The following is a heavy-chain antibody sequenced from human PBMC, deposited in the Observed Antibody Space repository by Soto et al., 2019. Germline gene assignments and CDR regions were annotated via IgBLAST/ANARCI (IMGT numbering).Heavy chain of an antibody. V-gene: IGHV4-31*03. J-gene: IGHJ4*02. CDR2: IYHSGAT. Sequence: QVQLQESGPRLVRPSQTLSLTCTVSGESIDTAGYYWTRIRPRPGRGLEWLGFIYHSGATYYSSSMKSRLSISIGRSQNQFSLKVTSVTAADTAVYFCSRGDYWGQGMLVTVSS. CDR3: SRGDY. CDR1: GESIDTAGYY.